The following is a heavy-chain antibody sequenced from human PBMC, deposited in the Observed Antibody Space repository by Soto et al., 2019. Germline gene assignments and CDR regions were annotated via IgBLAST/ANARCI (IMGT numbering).Heavy chain of an antibody. V-gene: IGHV4-31*03. CDR2: IYYSGST. J-gene: IGHJ4*02. CDR3: ARARWFGEIQGYFDY. Sequence: QVQLQASGPGLVTPSQTLSLTCTVSGGSISSGGYYWSWIRQHPGKGLEWIGYIYYSGSTYYNPSLKSRVTISVDTSKNQCSLKLSSVTAADTAVYYCARARWFGEIQGYFDYWGQGTLVTVS. CDR1: GGSISSGGYY. D-gene: IGHD3-10*01.